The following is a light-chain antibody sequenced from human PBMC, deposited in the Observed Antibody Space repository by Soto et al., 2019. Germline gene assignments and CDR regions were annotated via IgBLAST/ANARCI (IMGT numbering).Light chain of an antibody. Sequence: QSALTQPASVSGSPGQSITISCTGTSSDVGGYNYVSWYQQHPGKAHKLMIYEVNNRPSGVSNRFYCSKSGNTASLTISGLQAEDEADYYCNSYPSSSTRVFGGGTKVTVL. V-gene: IGLV2-14*01. CDR2: EVN. CDR3: NSYPSSSTRV. CDR1: SSDVGGYNY. J-gene: IGLJ2*01.